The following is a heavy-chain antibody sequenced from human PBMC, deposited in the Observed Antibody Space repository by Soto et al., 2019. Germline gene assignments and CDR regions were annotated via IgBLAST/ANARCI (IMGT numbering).Heavy chain of an antibody. CDR3: ARGWPAEHYSGRFLDY. V-gene: IGHV4-30-4*01. CDR1: GGSISSGDYY. J-gene: IGHJ4*02. D-gene: IGHD2-15*01. Sequence: SETLSLTCTVSGGSISSGDYYWSWIRQPPGKGLEWIGYIYYSGSTYYNPSLKSRVTISVDTSKNQFSLKLSSVTAADTAVYYCARGWPAEHYSGRFLDYWGQGSLVTVSS. CDR2: IYYSGST.